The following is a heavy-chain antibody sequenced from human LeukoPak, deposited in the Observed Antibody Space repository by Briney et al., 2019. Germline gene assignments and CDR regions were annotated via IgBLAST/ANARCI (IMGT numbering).Heavy chain of an antibody. V-gene: IGHV3-21*01. CDR2: ISGSSSYI. D-gene: IGHD6-25*01. Sequence: GGSLRLSCTASGFTFSSYSINWVRQAPGKGLEWVSSISGSSSYIYYADSVKGRFTISRDNAKNSLYLQMNSLRAEDTAVYYCASSASPDYYYYMDVWGKGTTVTVSS. CDR1: GFTFSSYS. J-gene: IGHJ6*03. CDR3: ASSASPDYYYYMDV.